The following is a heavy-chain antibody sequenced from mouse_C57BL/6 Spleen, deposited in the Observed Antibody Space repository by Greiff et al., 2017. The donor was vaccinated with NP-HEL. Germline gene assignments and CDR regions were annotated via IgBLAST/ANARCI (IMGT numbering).Heavy chain of an antibody. CDR1: GYTFTDYE. Sequence: VQLQQSGAELVRPGASVTLSCKASGYTFTDYEMHWVKQTPVHGLEWIGAIDPETGGTAYNQKFKGKAILTADKSSRTAYMELRSLTSEDSAVYYCTRVGITTGHFDYWGQGTTLTVSS. CDR2: IDPETGGT. CDR3: TRVGITTGHFDY. J-gene: IGHJ2*01. V-gene: IGHV1-15*01. D-gene: IGHD1-1*01.